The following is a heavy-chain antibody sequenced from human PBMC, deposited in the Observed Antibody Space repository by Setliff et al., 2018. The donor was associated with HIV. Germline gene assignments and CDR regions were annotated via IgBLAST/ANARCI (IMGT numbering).Heavy chain of an antibody. CDR1: GYTFTDYS. CDR2: INPNNGGT. Sequence: ASVKVSCKASGYTFTDYSIHWVRQAPGKGLEWMGRINPNNGGTNYAQKFQGRVTMTRDTSISTAYMELSRLRSDDTAVYYCARDGYYDSSGYSAFDIWGQGTMVTVSS. CDR3: ARDGYYDSSGYSAFDI. J-gene: IGHJ3*02. V-gene: IGHV1-2*06. D-gene: IGHD3-22*01.